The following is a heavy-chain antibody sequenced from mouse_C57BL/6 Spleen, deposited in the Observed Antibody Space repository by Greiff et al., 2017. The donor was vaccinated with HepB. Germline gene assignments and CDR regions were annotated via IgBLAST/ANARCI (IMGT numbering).Heavy chain of an antibody. Sequence: EVQLQQSGAELVRPGASVKLSCTASGFNIKDDYMHWVKQRPEQGLEWIGWIDPENGDTEYASKSQGKATITADTSSNTAYLQLSSLTSEDTAVYYCTTGGTTVPVAYWGQGTLVTVSA. CDR1: GFNIKDDY. J-gene: IGHJ3*01. CDR3: TTGGTTVPVAY. CDR2: IDPENGDT. D-gene: IGHD1-1*01. V-gene: IGHV14-4*01.